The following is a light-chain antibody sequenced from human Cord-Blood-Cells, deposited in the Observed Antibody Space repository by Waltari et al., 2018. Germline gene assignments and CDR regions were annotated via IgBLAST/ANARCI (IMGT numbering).Light chain of an antibody. CDR1: SSDVGSSNL. CDR2: EVS. CDR3: CSYAGSSTVV. V-gene: IGLV2-23*02. Sequence: QSALTQPASVSGSPGQSITISCTGTSSDVGSSNLVSWYQQHPGKAPKLMIYEVSKRRSGVSNRFSGYKSGNTASLTISGRQAEDEADYYCCSYAGSSTVVFGGGTKLTVL. J-gene: IGLJ2*01.